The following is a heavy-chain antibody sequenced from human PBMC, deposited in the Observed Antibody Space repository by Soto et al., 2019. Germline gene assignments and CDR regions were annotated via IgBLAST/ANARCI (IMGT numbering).Heavy chain of an antibody. V-gene: IGHV4-59*01. CDR2: IYYSGST. CDR1: GGSISSYY. CDR3: ARGSVGSCPPNWSXP. J-gene: IGHJ5*02. Sequence: SETLSLTCTVSGGSISSYYWSWIRQPPGKGLEWILYIYYSGSTNYKHSLKSRVTISVDTSKNKFSLKLSSVTAADTAVYYCARGSVGSCPPNWSXPWGHGTLGTVS. D-gene: IGHD6-13*01.